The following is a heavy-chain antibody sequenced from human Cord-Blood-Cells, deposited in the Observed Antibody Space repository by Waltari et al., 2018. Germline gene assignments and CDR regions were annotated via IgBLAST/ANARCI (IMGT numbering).Heavy chain of an antibody. Sequence: QVQLVESGGGVVQPGRSLRLSCAASGFTFSCSGMHWVRQAPGNGLEWVAVIWYDGSNKYYADSVKGRFTISRDNSKNTLYLQMNSLRAEDTAVYYCARDSTGAFDIWGQGTMVTVSS. V-gene: IGHV3-33*01. CDR3: ARDSTGAFDI. CDR1: GFTFSCSG. J-gene: IGHJ3*02. CDR2: IWYDGSNK.